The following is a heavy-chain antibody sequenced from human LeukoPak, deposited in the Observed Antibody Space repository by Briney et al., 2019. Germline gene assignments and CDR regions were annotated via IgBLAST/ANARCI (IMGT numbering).Heavy chain of an antibody. CDR3: ARGRYDSSGSYSLFDY. Sequence: GESLRLSCAASEFTVRSYHMSWVRQAPGKGLEWVSVIDSGGSTYYAESVKGRFTISRDNAKNSLYLQMNSLRAEDTAVYYCARGRYDSSGSYSLFDYWGQGTLVTVSS. D-gene: IGHD3-22*01. V-gene: IGHV3-66*01. CDR1: EFTVRSYH. CDR2: IDSGGST. J-gene: IGHJ4*02.